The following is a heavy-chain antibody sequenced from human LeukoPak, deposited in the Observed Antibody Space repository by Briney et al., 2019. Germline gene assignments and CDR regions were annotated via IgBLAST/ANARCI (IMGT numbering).Heavy chain of an antibody. V-gene: IGHV1-18*01. CDR2: ISAYNGNT. CDR3: ARDDSVGVVPAAPIYHYMDV. D-gene: IGHD2-2*01. J-gene: IGHJ6*03. Sequence: ASVKVSCKASGYTFTSYGISWVRQAPGQGLEWMGWISAYNGNTNYAQKLQGRVTMTTDTSTSTAYMELRSLRSDDTAVYYCARDDSVGVVPAAPIYHYMDVWGKGTTVTVSS. CDR1: GYTFTSYG.